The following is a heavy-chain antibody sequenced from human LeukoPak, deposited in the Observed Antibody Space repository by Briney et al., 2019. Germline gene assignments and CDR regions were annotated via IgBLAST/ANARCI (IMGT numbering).Heavy chain of an antibody. D-gene: IGHD4-17*01. CDR2: IYSGGST. Sequence: GGSLRLSCAASGFTVSSNYMSWVRQAPGKGLEWVSVIYSGGSTYYADSVKGRFTISRDNSKNTLYLQMNSLRAEDTAVYYCASRDYGDYVFYFDYWGQGTLVTVSS. CDR1: GFTVSSNY. J-gene: IGHJ4*02. CDR3: ASRDYGDYVFYFDY. V-gene: IGHV3-66*01.